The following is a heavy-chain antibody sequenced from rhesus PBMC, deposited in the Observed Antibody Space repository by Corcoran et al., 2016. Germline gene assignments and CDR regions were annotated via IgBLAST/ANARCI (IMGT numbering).Heavy chain of an antibody. CDR2: IYGSSGST. V-gene: IGHV4-76*01. Sequence: QVQLQESGPGVVKPSETLSLTCAVSGSSISSGYDWSWIRQPPGKGLEWIGYIYGSSGSTNYNPSLKNRVTISKDTSKNQFSLKLSSVTAADTAVYYCARGSSGSWNVLDYWGQGVLVTVSS. CDR1: GSSISSGYD. CDR3: ARGSSGSWNVLDY. D-gene: IGHD6-25*01. J-gene: IGHJ4*01.